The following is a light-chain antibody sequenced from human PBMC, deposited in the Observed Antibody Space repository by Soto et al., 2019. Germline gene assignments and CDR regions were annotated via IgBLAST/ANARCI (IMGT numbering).Light chain of an antibody. V-gene: IGLV2-14*01. CDR2: DVS. CDR3: SSYTSSSPPVV. Sequence: QSALTQPASVSGYPGQSITISCTGTSSDVGGYNYVSWYQQHPGKAPKLMIYDVSNRPSAVSNRFSGSKSGNTASLTISGLQAEEEADYYCSSYTSSSPPVVFGGGTKLTVL. CDR1: SSDVGGYNY. J-gene: IGLJ2*01.